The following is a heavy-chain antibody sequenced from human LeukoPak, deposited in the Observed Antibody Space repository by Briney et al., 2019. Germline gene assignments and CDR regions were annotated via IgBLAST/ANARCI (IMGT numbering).Heavy chain of an antibody. J-gene: IGHJ3*02. D-gene: IGHD3-22*01. CDR3: ARAGVIVFAFDI. Sequence: SETLSLTCAVYGGSFSGYYWSWIRQPPGKGLEWIGYIYYSGSTNYNPSLKSRVTISVDTSKNQFSLKLSSVTAADTAVYYCARAGVIVFAFDIWGQGTMVTVSS. CDR2: IYYSGST. CDR1: GGSFSGYY. V-gene: IGHV4-59*01.